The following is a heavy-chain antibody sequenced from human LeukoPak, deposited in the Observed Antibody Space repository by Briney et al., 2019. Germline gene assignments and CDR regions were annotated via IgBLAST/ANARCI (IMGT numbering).Heavy chain of an antibody. CDR3: ARDRHDFWSGYYTH. CDR1: GFTFSSYA. J-gene: IGHJ4*02. Sequence: QPGRSLRLSCAASGFTFSSYAMHGVRQAPGKGLEWVAVISYDGSNKYYADSVKGRFTISRDNSKNTLYLQMNSLRAEDTAVYYCARDRHDFWSGYYTHWGQGTLVTVSS. D-gene: IGHD3-3*01. CDR2: ISYDGSNK. V-gene: IGHV3-30-3*01.